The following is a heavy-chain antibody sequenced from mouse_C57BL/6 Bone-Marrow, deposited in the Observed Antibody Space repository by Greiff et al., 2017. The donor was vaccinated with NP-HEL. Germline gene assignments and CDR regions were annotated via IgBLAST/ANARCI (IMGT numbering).Heavy chain of an antibody. CDR3: ASRDYGSRHYFDY. V-gene: IGHV14-3*01. D-gene: IGHD1-1*01. J-gene: IGHJ2*01. Sequence: VQLQQSVAELVRPGASVKLSCTASGFNIKNTYMHWVKQRPEQGLEWIGRIDPANGSTKYAPKFQGKATITADTSSTTAYLQRSSLTSEDTAIYSCASRDYGSRHYFDYWGQGTTLTVSS. CDR1: GFNIKNTY. CDR2: IDPANGST.